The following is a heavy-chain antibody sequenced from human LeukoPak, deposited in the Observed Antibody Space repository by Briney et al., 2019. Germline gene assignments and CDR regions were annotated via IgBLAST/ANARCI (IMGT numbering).Heavy chain of an antibody. D-gene: IGHD7-27*01. CDR3: ARDLMWGFDY. J-gene: IGHJ4*02. CDR2: IGNDGRDQ. CDR1: GFTFSGHA. V-gene: IGHV3-30*02. Sequence: GGSLRLSCAASGFTFSGHAMHWVRQTPGVGLEWVAIIGNDGRDQHYSESVKGRFTISRDNSKNTLFLQLNSLRPEDTALYLWARDLMWGFDYWGQGTLVTVSS.